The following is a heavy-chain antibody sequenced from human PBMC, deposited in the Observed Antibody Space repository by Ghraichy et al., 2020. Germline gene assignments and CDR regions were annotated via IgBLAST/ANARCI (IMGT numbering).Heavy chain of an antibody. Sequence: SETLSLTCTVSGGSISSYYWSWIRQPPGKGLEWIGYIYYSGSTNYNPSLKSRVTISVDTSKNQFSLKLSSVTAADTAVYYCAGSISGSLVDYWGQGTLVTVSS. CDR2: IYYSGST. CDR1: GGSISSYY. CDR3: AGSISGSLVDY. D-gene: IGHD1-26*01. V-gene: IGHV4-59*01. J-gene: IGHJ4*02.